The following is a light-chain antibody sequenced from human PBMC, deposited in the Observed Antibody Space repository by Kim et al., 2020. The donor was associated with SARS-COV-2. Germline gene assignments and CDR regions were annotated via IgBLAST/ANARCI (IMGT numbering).Light chain of an antibody. CDR2: NNN. CDR3: ATWDDSLHGVI. V-gene: IGLV1-44*01. Sequence: QSVLTQPPSASGTPGQWVTISCSGSSSNIGRNTVSWYQQFPGTAPKLLIYNNNQRPSGVPDRFSGSKSGTSASLAISGLQSEDEADYYCATWDDSLHGVIFGGGTQLTVL. J-gene: IGLJ2*01. CDR1: SSNIGRNT.